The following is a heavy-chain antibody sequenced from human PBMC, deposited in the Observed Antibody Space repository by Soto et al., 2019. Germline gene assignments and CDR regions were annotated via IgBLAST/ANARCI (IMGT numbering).Heavy chain of an antibody. CDR2: IYYSGST. V-gene: IGHV4-39*01. D-gene: IGHD5-12*01. Sequence: SETLSLTCTVSGGSISNSSYYWGWIRQPPGKGLEWIGSIYYSGSTYYTPSLKSRVTISVDTSKNQFSLKLSSATAADTAVYYCARLLRHNYYGMDVWGQGTTVTVSS. CDR3: ARLLRHNYYGMDV. J-gene: IGHJ6*02. CDR1: GGSISNSSYY.